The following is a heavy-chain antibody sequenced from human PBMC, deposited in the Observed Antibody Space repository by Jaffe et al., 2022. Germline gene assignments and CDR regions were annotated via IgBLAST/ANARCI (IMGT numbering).Heavy chain of an antibody. CDR3: ARISTIFGAGGDY. CDR1: GFTFSSHA. J-gene: IGHJ4*02. D-gene: IGHD3-3*01. CDR2: ISGGARSTI. V-gene: IGHV3-48*01. Sequence: EVHLVQSGGGLVQPGGSLRLSCAASGFTFSSHAMNWVRQAPGKGLEWVSYISGGARSTIYDADFVKGRFTISRDNAKNSLYLQMNSLRVEDTAVYYCARISTIFGAGGDYWGQGTLVTVSS.